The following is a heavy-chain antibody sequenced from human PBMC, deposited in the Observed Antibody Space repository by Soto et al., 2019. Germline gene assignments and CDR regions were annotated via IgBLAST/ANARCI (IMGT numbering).Heavy chain of an antibody. J-gene: IGHJ4*02. CDR3: AANPLFGELPPSFDY. CDR1: GGTFSSYA. D-gene: IGHD3-10*02. V-gene: IGHV1-69*06. CDR2: IIPIFGTA. Sequence: SVKVSCKASGGTFSSYAISWVRQAPGQGLEWMGGIIPIFGTANYAQKFQGRVTITADKSTSTAYMELSSLRSEDTAVYYCAANPLFGELPPSFDYWGQGTLVTVSS.